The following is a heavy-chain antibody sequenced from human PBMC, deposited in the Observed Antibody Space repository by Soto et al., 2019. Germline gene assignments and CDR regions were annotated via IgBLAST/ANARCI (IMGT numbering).Heavy chain of an antibody. D-gene: IGHD3-16*01. Sequence: EVQLVESGGGLVQPGGSLRLSCEASGFTISGNAMNWVRQAPGRGLEWVSYISSSSTNIHYADAVRGRFTISRDNAKNSLYLQMNSLRDEDTAVYRCARDLSWGSKWYYYMDVWGKGTTVTVSS. CDR2: ISSSSTNI. CDR3: ARDLSWGSKWYYYMDV. V-gene: IGHV3-48*02. J-gene: IGHJ6*03. CDR1: GFTISGNA.